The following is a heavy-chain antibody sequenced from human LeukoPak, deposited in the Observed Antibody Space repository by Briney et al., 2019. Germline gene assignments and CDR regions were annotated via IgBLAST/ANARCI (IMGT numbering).Heavy chain of an antibody. CDR2: IYHSGST. Sequence: SETLALTWAVSGGSISSSNWWRWVRQPPGKGLEWIGEIYHSGSTNYNPSLKSRVTISVDKSKNQFSLKLSSVTAADTAVYYCARKRIVATIQMFDYWGQGTLVTVSS. CDR3: ARKRIVATIQMFDY. D-gene: IGHD5-12*01. J-gene: IGHJ4*02. CDR1: GGSISSSNW. V-gene: IGHV4-4*02.